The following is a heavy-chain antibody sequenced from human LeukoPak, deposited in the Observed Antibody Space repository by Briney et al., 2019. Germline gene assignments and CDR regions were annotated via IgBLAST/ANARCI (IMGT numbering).Heavy chain of an antibody. J-gene: IGHJ1*01. CDR3: AKDEKATGQLFQH. CDR1: GFTFSSSW. D-gene: IGHD3-9*01. CDR2: IHGDETTA. V-gene: IGHV3-74*01. Sequence: GGSLRLSCTASGFTFSSSWMHWVRQAPGKGLVWVSGIHGDETTATYAYSVRGRFIISRDNATRTLYLQMNSLRHEDTALCYCAKDEKATGQLFQHWGQGNLVHVPS.